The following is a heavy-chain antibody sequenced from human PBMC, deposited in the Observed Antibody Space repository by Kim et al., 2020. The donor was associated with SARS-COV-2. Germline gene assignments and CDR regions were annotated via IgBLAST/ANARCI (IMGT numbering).Heavy chain of an antibody. D-gene: IGHD6-6*01. Sequence: VKGRFTIARDNSKNTLYLQMNSLRAEDTAVYYCARAAYSSSSGGLSFDYWGQGTLVTVSS. V-gene: IGHV3-53*01. J-gene: IGHJ4*02. CDR3: ARAAYSSSSGGLSFDY.